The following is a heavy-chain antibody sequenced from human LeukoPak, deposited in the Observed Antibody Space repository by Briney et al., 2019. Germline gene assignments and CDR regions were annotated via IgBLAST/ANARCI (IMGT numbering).Heavy chain of an antibody. Sequence: PGGSLRLSCAASGFTFSDYYMSWIRQAPGKGLEWVSYISSSGSTIYYADSVKGRFTISRGNAKNSLYLQMNSLRAEDTAVYYCGRTSTGGSDYYILTSYYYKRRTFDYWGQGTLVTVSS. J-gene: IGHJ4*02. CDR3: GRTSTGGSDYYILTSYYYKRRTFDY. CDR1: GFTFSDYY. CDR2: ISSSGSTI. V-gene: IGHV3-11*01. D-gene: IGHD3-9*01.